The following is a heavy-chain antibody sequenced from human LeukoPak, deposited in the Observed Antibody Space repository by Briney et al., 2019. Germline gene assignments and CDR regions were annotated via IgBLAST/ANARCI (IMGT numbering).Heavy chain of an antibody. J-gene: IGHJ6*02. CDR1: GYTFTSYY. Sequence: ASVKVSCKASGYTFTSYYMHWVRQAPGQGLEWMGIINPSGGSTSYAQKFQGRVTITRDTSASTAYMELSSLRSEDTAVYYCARAELLPYYYYGMDVWGQGTTVTVSS. CDR2: INPSGGST. D-gene: IGHD1-14*01. V-gene: IGHV1-46*01. CDR3: ARAELLPYYYYGMDV.